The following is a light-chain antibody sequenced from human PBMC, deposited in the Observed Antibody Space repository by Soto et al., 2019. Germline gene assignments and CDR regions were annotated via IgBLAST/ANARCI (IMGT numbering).Light chain of an antibody. CDR3: QQSYNTPS. CDR1: QSISNF. J-gene: IGKJ1*01. V-gene: IGKV1-39*01. Sequence: DIQMTQSPSSLSASVGDRVTITCRSSQSISNFLNWYQQKPGKAPNLLIYTSSYLQSGVPSRFSGSGSGTDFTLTISSLQPEDFATYYCQQSYNTPSFGQGTKVEIK. CDR2: TSS.